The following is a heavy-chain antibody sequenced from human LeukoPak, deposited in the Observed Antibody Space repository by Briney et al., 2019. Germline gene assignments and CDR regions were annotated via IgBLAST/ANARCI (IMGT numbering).Heavy chain of an antibody. V-gene: IGHV3-30*04. CDR3: DPHDSASQF. CDR2: ISSDGRIQ. CDR1: GFTFSIYA. Sequence: GGSLRLYCAASGFTFSIYAMHWVRQAPGKGLEWVAFISSDGRIQYYAYSVKGRFTISRDNSKNTLFLQMNGLRDEDTAVYYCDPHDSASQFWGQGTLVTVSS. D-gene: IGHD6-6*01. J-gene: IGHJ4*02.